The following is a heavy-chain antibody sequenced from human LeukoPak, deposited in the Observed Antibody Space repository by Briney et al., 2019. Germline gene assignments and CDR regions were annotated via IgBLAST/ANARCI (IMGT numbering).Heavy chain of an antibody. J-gene: IGHJ4*02. CDR1: GGSISSSSYY. D-gene: IGHD2-8*02. CDR2: IYYSGST. Sequence: SETLPLTCTVSGGSISSSSYYWGWIRQPPGKGLEWIGSIYYSGSTYYNPSLKSRVTISVDTSKNQFSLKLSSVTAADTAVYYCARGYWFYFDYWGQGTLVTVSS. CDR3: ARGYWFYFDY. V-gene: IGHV4-39*07.